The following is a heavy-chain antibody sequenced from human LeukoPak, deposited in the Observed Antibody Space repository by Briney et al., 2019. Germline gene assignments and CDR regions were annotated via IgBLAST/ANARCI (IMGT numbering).Heavy chain of an antibody. J-gene: IGHJ6*03. CDR3: ARPSKSIAVAGWLVGYMDV. CDR2: IKQDGSEK. CDR1: GFTFSSYW. V-gene: IGHV3-7*01. D-gene: IGHD6-19*01. Sequence: GGSLRLSCAASGFTFSSYWMSWVRQAPGKGLEWVANIKQDGSEKYYVDSVKGRFTISRDNAKNSLYLQMNSLRAEDTAVYYCARPSKSIAVAGWLVGYMDVWGKGTTVTVSS.